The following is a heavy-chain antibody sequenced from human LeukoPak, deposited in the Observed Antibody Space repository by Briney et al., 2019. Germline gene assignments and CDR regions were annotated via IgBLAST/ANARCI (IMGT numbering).Heavy chain of an antibody. V-gene: IGHV4-39*01. CDR2: VYYSGST. CDR1: GGSISSSSYY. CDR3: ARLTYYDSGSYYFDS. Sequence: PSETLSLTCTVSGGSISSSSYYWGWIRQRPGKGLEWIGSVYYSGSTYYNPSLRSRVTISVDTSKNQLSLKLSSVTAADTAVYYCARLTYYDSGSYYFDSWGQGTLVTVSS. J-gene: IGHJ4*02. D-gene: IGHD3-10*01.